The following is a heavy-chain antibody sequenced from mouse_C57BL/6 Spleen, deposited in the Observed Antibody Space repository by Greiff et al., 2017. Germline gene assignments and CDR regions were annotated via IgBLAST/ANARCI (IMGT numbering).Heavy chain of an antibody. Sequence: VKLVESGLGLVAPSQSLSITCTVSGFSLTSYGVSWVRQPPGQGLEWLGVIGGDGSTNYHSALRSRLSISKDNSKSQVLLKLNSLQTDDTATYYCAKRGTTGVGVDYWGQGTSVTVSS. CDR1: GFSLTSYG. J-gene: IGHJ4*01. CDR2: IGGDGST. V-gene: IGHV2-3*01. D-gene: IGHD1-1*01. CDR3: AKRGTTGVGVDY.